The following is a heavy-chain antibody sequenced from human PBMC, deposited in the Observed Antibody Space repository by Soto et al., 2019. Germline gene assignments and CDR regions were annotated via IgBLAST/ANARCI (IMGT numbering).Heavy chain of an antibody. Sequence: QVQLVESGGGVVQPGRSLRLSCAASAFTFSNYAMHWVRRAPGKGLEWVAVISFDGSTKYYADSVKGRFTISRDISQNTLYLQTNSLRADDTAVYYCAREGSGDFFDYWGQGTLVTVSS. J-gene: IGHJ4*02. CDR2: ISFDGSTK. CDR3: AREGSGDFFDY. D-gene: IGHD4-17*01. V-gene: IGHV3-30-3*01. CDR1: AFTFSNYA.